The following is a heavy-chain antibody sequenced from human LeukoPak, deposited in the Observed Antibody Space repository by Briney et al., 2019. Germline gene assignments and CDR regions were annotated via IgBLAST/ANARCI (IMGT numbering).Heavy chain of an antibody. J-gene: IGHJ4*02. V-gene: IGHV4-59*01. CDR3: ARSGYSSGMARLDY. CDR2: IYYSGST. D-gene: IGHD6-19*01. CDR1: GGSISSYY. Sequence: SETLSLTRTVSGGSISSYYWSWIRQPPGKELEWLGYIYYSGSTNYNPSLKSRVTMSVDTSKNQFSLKLSSVTATDTAVYYCARSGYSSGMARLDYWGQGTLVTVSS.